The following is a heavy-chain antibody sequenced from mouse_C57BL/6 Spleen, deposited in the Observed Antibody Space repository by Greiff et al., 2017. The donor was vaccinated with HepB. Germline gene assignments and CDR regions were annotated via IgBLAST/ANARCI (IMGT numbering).Heavy chain of an antibody. CDR2: IDPSDSYT. CDR1: GYTFTSYW. Sequence: VQLQQPGAELVMPGASVKLSCKASGYTFTSYWMHWVKQRPGQGLEWIGEIDPSDSYTNYNQKFKGKSTLTVDKSSSTAYMQLSSLTSEDSAVYYCARGRQYYFYYWGQGTTLTVSS. D-gene: IGHD6-1*01. J-gene: IGHJ2*01. V-gene: IGHV1-69*01. CDR3: ARGRQYYFYY.